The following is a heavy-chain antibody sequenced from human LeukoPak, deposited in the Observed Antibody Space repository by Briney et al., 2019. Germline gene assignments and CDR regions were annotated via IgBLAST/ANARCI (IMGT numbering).Heavy chain of an antibody. CDR2: IRTTAEGAKYA. CDR3: ETDKRYAFDY. CDR1: GFSFTDYP. Sequence: QSGGSLRLSCATSGFSFTDYPMNWVRQAPGKGLEWISNIRTTAEGAKYAYYADSVKGRVTISRDDGKNTLYLHMNSLRDDDTAVYYGETDKRYAFDYWGQGILVTVSS. J-gene: IGHJ4*02. D-gene: IGHD3-9*01. V-gene: IGHV3-48*02.